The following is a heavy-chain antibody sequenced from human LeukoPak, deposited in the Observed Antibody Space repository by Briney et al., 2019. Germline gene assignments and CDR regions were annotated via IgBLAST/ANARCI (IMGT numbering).Heavy chain of an antibody. J-gene: IGHJ6*03. D-gene: IGHD5-12*01. Sequence: PGGSLRLSCAASGFTFSSYWMSWVRQAPGKGLEWVANIMQDGSEKYYVDSVKGRFTISRDNAKNSLYLQMNSLRAEDTAVYYCAKDWTAVATEQRGYYMDVWGKGTTVTVSS. CDR2: IMQDGSEK. V-gene: IGHV3-7*01. CDR1: GFTFSSYW. CDR3: AKDWTAVATEQRGYYMDV.